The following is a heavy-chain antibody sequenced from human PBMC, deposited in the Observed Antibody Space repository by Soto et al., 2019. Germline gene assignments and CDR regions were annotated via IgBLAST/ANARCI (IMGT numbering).Heavy chain of an antibody. J-gene: IGHJ4*02. V-gene: IGHV4-4*09. CDR1: GGAVSRFS. CDR3: ARGRNNYAGLDY. Sequence: PSETLSLTCNASGGAVSRFSWTWVRQTPGLGLESIGYISPSGSTSYNPSLESRVAISLDTSKNQFSLRLTSMTDADTAVYYCARGRNNYAGLDYWGQGALVTVSS. D-gene: IGHD2-2*01. CDR2: ISPSGST.